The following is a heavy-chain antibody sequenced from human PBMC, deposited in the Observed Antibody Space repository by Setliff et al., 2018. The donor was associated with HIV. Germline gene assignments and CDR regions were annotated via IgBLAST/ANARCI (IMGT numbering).Heavy chain of an antibody. D-gene: IGHD6-19*01. CDR3: ARDHWVAGLDY. CDR2: IKQDGSEK. Sequence: GGSLRLSCAASGFTFNYFWMSWIRQAPGKGLEWVANIKQDGSEKNYVDSVKGRFTISRDTAKNSLYLQMNSLRVEDTAVYYCARDHWVAGLDYWGQGTLVTVSS. V-gene: IGHV3-7*01. J-gene: IGHJ4*02. CDR1: GFTFNYFW.